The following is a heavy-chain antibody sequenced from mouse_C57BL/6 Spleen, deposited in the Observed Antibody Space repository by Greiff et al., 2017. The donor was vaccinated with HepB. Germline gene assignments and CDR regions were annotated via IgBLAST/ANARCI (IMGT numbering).Heavy chain of an antibody. CDR1: GFTFSSYA. Sequence: EVHLVESGGGLVKPGGSLKLSCAASGFTFSSYAMSWVRQTPEKRLEWVATISDGGSYTYYPDNVKGRFTISRDNAKNNLYLQMSHLKSEDTAMYYCARDSGTDWGQGTTLTVSS. D-gene: IGHD3-3*01. CDR3: ARDSGTD. CDR2: ISDGGSYT. J-gene: IGHJ2*01. V-gene: IGHV5-4*01.